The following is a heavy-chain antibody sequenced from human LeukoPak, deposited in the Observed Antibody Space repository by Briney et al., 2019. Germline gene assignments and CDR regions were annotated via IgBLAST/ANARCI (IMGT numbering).Heavy chain of an antibody. CDR3: AGQDWLGDRYYFDY. J-gene: IGHJ4*02. Sequence: PGGSLRLSCAASGFTFSSYSMNWVRQAPGKGLEWVSYISSSSSTIYYADSVKGRFTVSRDNARNSVYLQMNSLRAEDTAVYYCAGQDWLGDRYYFDYWGQGSLVTVSS. V-gene: IGHV3-48*04. D-gene: IGHD3-9*01. CDR2: ISSSSSTI. CDR1: GFTFSSYS.